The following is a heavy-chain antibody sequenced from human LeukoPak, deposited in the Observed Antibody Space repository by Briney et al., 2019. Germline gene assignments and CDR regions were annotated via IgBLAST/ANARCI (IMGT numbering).Heavy chain of an antibody. V-gene: IGHV3-9*01. Sequence: PEGSLRLSCAASGFTFDDYAMHWVRQAPGKGLEWVSGISWNSGSIGYADSVKGRFTISRDNAKNSLYLQMNSLRAEDTALYYCAKGAYYYYYMDVWGKGTRSPSP. CDR1: GFTFDDYA. CDR2: ISWNSGSI. J-gene: IGHJ6*03. CDR3: AKGAYYYYYMDV.